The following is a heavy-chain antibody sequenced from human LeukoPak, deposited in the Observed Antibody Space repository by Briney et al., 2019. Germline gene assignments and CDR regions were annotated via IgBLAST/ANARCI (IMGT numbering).Heavy chain of an antibody. V-gene: IGHV4-59*08. Sequence: SETLSLTCTVSGGSISSYYWSWIRQPPGKGLEWIGYIYYSGSTNYNPSLKSRVTISVDTSKNQFSLKLSSVTAADTAVYYCARYNMVATIQSWFDPWGQGTLVTVSS. CDR1: GGSISSYY. J-gene: IGHJ5*02. CDR3: ARYNMVATIQSWFDP. D-gene: IGHD5-12*01. CDR2: IYYSGST.